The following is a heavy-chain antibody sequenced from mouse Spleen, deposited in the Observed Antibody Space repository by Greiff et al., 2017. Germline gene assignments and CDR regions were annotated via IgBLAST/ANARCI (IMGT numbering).Heavy chain of an antibody. Sequence: VQLQQSGAELVRPGASVKLSCTASGFNIKDDYMHWVKQRPEQGLEWIGWIDPENGDTEYASKFQGKATITADTSSNTAYLQLSSLTSEDTAVYYCTTFYYSNYVNFDYWGQGTTLTVSS. V-gene: IGHV14-4*01. CDR2: IDPENGDT. J-gene: IGHJ2*01. CDR3: TTFYYSNYVNFDY. D-gene: IGHD2-5*01. CDR1: GFNIKDDY.